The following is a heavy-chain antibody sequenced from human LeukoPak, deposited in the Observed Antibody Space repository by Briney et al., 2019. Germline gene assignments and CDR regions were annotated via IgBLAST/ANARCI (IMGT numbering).Heavy chain of an antibody. J-gene: IGHJ4*02. Sequence: ASVKVSCKASGGTFSSYAISWLRQAPGHGLEWMGRIIPIFGTANYAQKFQGRVTITTDESASTAYMELSSLRSEDTAVYYCARDPFMVRGVITTAYFDYWGQGTLVTVSS. CDR3: ARDPFMVRGVITTAYFDY. D-gene: IGHD3-10*01. CDR2: IIPIFGTA. V-gene: IGHV1-69*05. CDR1: GGTFSSYA.